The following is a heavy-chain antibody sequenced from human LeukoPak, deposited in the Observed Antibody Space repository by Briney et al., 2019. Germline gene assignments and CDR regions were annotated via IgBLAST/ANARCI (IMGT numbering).Heavy chain of an antibody. CDR3: ARGPPAKNYFDY. V-gene: IGHV1-2*02. CDR2: INPNSGGR. J-gene: IGHJ4*02. CDR1: GYTFTGYY. Sequence: ASVKVTCEASGYTFTGYYMHWVRQAPGQGLEWMGWINPNSGGRNHAQKFQGRVTMTRDTSSSTAYMELSRLRSDDTAVYYCARGPPAKNYFDYWGQGTLVTVSS.